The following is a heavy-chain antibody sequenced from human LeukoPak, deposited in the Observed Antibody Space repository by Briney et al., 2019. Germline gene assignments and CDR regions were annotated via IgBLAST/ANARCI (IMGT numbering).Heavy chain of an antibody. Sequence: ASVKVSCKASGYTFTGYYMHWVRQAPGQGLEWMGWINPNSGGTNYAQKFQGRVTMTRDTSISTAYMELSRLRSDDTAVYYCVRSKDLWSPWDYFDYWGQGTLVTVSS. D-gene: IGHD3-10*01. J-gene: IGHJ4*02. CDR3: VRSKDLWSPWDYFDY. CDR1: GYTFTGYY. CDR2: INPNSGGT. V-gene: IGHV1-2*02.